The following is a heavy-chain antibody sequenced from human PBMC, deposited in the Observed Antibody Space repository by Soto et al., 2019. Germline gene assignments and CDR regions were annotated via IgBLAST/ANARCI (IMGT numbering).Heavy chain of an antibody. CDR3: VLWPPYYFDY. Sequence: EVQLLESGGGLVQPGGSLRLSCAASGFTFSSYAMSWVRQAPGKGLELVSAISGSGGSTYYADSVKGRFTISRDNSTNTLYLQMNSVRAEDTAVYYCVLWPPYYFDYWGQGTLVTVSS. J-gene: IGHJ4*02. CDR1: GFTFSSYA. V-gene: IGHV3-23*01. D-gene: IGHD3-10*01. CDR2: ISGSGGST.